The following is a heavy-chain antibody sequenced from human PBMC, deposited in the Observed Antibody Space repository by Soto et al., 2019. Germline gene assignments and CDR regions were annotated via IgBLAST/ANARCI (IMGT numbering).Heavy chain of an antibody. J-gene: IGHJ5*02. D-gene: IGHD6-13*01. CDR1: GGSISSYY. CDR3: ARRRTSGYSSSWYPYLNWFDP. Sequence: SETLSLTCTVSGGSISSYYWSWIRQPPGKGLEWIGEISYSGSTNYNPSLKSRVTISVDTSKNQFSLKLSSVTAADTAVYYCARRRTSGYSSSWYPYLNWFDPWGQGTLVTVSS. CDR2: ISYSGST. V-gene: IGHV4-59*12.